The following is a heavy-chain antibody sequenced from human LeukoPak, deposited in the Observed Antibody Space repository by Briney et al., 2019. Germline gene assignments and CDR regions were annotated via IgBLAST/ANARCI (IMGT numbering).Heavy chain of an antibody. Sequence: QSGGSLRLSCAASGFTFSSYGMHWVRQAPGKGLEWVAVISYDGSNKYYADSVKGRFTISRDNSKNTLYLQMNSLRAEDTAVYYCAKESEINYYDSSGYFDYWGQGTLVTVSS. J-gene: IGHJ4*02. CDR3: AKESEINYYDSSGYFDY. V-gene: IGHV3-30*18. CDR2: ISYDGSNK. D-gene: IGHD3-22*01. CDR1: GFTFSSYG.